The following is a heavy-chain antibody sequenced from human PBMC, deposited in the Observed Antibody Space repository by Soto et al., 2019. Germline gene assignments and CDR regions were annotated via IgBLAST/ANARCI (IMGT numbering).Heavy chain of an antibody. CDR1: GFTFSNYW. CDR3: AREGGNYFYGMDV. V-gene: IGHV3-74*01. J-gene: IGHJ6*02. Sequence: PGGSLRLSCAASGFTFSNYWMHWVRQAPGKGLVWVSRINGDGGSTTYADSVKGRFTISXXXXXXTXYXQXXXLRAXDTAVYYCAREGGNYFYGMDVWGQGTTVTVSS. CDR2: INGDGGST.